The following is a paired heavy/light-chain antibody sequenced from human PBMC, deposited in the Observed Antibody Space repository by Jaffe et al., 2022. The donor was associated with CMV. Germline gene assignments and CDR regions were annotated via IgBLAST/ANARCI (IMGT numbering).Light chain of an antibody. CDR1: QGISSY. J-gene: IGKJ2*01. V-gene: IGKV1-8*01. Sequence: AIRMTQSPSSFSASTGDRVTITCRASQGISSYLAWYQQKPGKAPKLLIYAASTLQSGVPSRFSGSGSGTDFTLTISCLQSEDFATYYCQQYYSYPRTFGQGTKLEIK. CDR2: AAS. CDR3: QQYYSYPRT.
Heavy chain of an antibody. D-gene: IGHD5-18*01. V-gene: IGHV4-34*01. CDR2: INHSGST. CDR3: ARGSGVGYSYGYHKDSPYYGMDV. CDR1: GGSFSGYY. Sequence: QVQLQQWGAGLLKPSETLSLTCAVYGGSFSGYYWSWIRQPPGKGLEWIGEINHSGSTNYNPSLKSRVTISVDTSKNQFSLKLSSVTAADTAVYYCARGSGVGYSYGYHKDSPYYGMDVWGQGTTVTVSS. J-gene: IGHJ6*02.